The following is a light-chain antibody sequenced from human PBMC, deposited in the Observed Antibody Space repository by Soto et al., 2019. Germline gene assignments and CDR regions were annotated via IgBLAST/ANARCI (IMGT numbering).Light chain of an antibody. J-gene: IGLJ1*01. CDR3: SSFRSTSTLPYV. Sequence: QSVLTQPASVSGSPGQSITISCTGTGSDVGGYDYVSWYQQRPGKAPKLLIFEVTNRPSGVSNRFSGSKSGNTASLTISGLRAEDEADYYCSSFRSTSTLPYVFGTGTKV. CDR2: EVT. CDR1: GSDVGGYDY. V-gene: IGLV2-14*01.